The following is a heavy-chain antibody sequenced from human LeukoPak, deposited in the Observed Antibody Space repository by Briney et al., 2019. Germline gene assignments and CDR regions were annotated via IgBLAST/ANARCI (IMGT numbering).Heavy chain of an antibody. CDR2: IIPIFGIA. CDR1: GGTFSSYA. V-gene: IGHV1-69*17. J-gene: IGHJ4*02. D-gene: IGHD6-6*01. Sequence: GSSVKVSCKASGGTFSSYAISWVRQAPGQGLEWMGGIIPIFGIANYAQKFQGRVTITADKSTSTAYMELSSLRSEDTAVYYCASTGYSSSADRFDYWGQGTLVTVSS. CDR3: ASTGYSSSADRFDY.